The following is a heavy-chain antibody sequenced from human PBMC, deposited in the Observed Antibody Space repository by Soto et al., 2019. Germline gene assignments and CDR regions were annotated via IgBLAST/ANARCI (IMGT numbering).Heavy chain of an antibody. V-gene: IGHV3-48*01. CDR3: ARGSNGHSDY. Sequence: EVQLVESGGGLVQPGGYLRLSCAASGFTFRSYSMNWFRQAPGKGLEWVSYISSSSRTIYYADSVKGRFTISRDNAQNSLYLQMNSLRAEDTAVYYCARGSNGHSDYWGQGTLVTVSS. J-gene: IGHJ4*02. D-gene: IGHD3-10*01. CDR1: GFTFRSYS. CDR2: ISSSSRTI.